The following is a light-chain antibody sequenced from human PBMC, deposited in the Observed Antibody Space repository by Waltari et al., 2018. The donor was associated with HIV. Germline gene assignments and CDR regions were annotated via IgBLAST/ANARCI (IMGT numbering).Light chain of an antibody. V-gene: IGKV1-17*01. CDR3: VQHNRYPLT. Sequence: DIQMTQSPSSLSASVGDRVTIACRASQSISSYLNWYQQKPGKAPKLLIYAASSLQSGVPSRFSGSGSGTEFTLTISSLQPEDFATYYCVQHNRYPLTFGGGTKVEIK. CDR1: QSISSY. J-gene: IGKJ4*01. CDR2: AAS.